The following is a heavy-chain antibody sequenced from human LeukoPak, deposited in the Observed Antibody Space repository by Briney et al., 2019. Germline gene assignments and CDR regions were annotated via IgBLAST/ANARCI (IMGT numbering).Heavy chain of an antibody. Sequence: AGGSLRLSCAASGLTFSSYWMHWVRQAPGKGLVWVSRINSDGSSTSYADSVKGRFTISRDNAKNTLYLQMNSLRAEDTAVYYCAREFSFPYSGSYGIDYWGQGTLVTVSS. V-gene: IGHV3-74*01. J-gene: IGHJ4*02. CDR1: GLTFSSYW. CDR3: AREFSFPYSGSYGIDY. D-gene: IGHD1-26*01. CDR2: INSDGSST.